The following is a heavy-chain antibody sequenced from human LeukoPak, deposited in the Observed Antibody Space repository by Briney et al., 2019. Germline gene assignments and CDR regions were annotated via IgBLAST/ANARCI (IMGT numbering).Heavy chain of an antibody. CDR3: AKDTSGWTTHPLFDY. D-gene: IGHD6-19*01. CDR1: GFTFDDYA. J-gene: IGHJ4*02. V-gene: IGHV3-9*01. Sequence: GRSLRLSCAASGFTFDDYAMHWVRQAPGKGLEWVSGISWNSGSIGYADSVKGRFTISRDNAKNSLYLQMNSLRAEDTALYYCAKDTSGWTTHPLFDYWGQGTLVTVSS. CDR2: ISWNSGSI.